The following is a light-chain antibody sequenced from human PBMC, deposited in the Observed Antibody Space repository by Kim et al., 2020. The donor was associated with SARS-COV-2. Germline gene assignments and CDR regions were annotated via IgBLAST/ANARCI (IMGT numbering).Light chain of an antibody. V-gene: IGKV4-1*01. CDR2: WAS. J-gene: IGKJ2*01. Sequence: DIVMTQSPDSLAVSLGERATINCKSSQSVLYSSNNKNYLAWYQQKPAQPPKLLIYWASTRESGVPDRFSGSGSGTDFTLTISSLQAEDVAVYYCQQYYSTPRTFGQGTKLEIK. CDR1: QSVLYSSNNKNY. CDR3: QQYYSTPRT.